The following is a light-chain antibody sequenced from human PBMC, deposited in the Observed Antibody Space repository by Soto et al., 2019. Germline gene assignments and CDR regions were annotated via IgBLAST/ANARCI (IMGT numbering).Light chain of an antibody. CDR3: SSYSSRSTFYV. V-gene: IGLV2-14*01. CDR1: SSDIGGFYY. Sequence: QSVLTQPASVSGSPGQSITISCTGTSSDIGGFYYVSWYQHHPGKDPKLMIYQVSNRPSGVSNRFSGSKSGNTASLTISGLQAEDEADYFCSSYSSRSTFYVFGDGTKVT. J-gene: IGLJ1*01. CDR2: QVS.